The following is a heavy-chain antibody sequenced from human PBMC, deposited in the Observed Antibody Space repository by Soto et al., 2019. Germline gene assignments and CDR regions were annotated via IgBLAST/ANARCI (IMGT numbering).Heavy chain of an antibody. J-gene: IGHJ3*02. CDR2: IYYSGST. CDR1: GGSISSYY. CDR3: ARATRIGITRFDI. Sequence: PSETLSLTCTVSGGSISSYYWSWIRQPPGKGLEWIGYIYYSGSTNYNPSLKSRVTISVDTSKNQFSLKLSSVTAADTAVYYCARATRIGITRFDIWGQGTMVTVSS. V-gene: IGHV4-59*12. D-gene: IGHD3-10*01.